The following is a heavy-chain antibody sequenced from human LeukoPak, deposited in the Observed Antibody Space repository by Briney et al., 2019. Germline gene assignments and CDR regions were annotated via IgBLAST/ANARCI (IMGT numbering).Heavy chain of an antibody. V-gene: IGHV1-2*02. Sequence: ASVKVSCKASGYTFTGYYMHWVRQAPGQGLEWMGWINPNSGGTNYAQKFQGRVTMTRDTSISTAYMELSGLRSDDTAVYYCARDVTDIVVVPAAIGEYRYYFDYWGQGTLVTVSS. CDR3: ARDVTDIVVVPAAIGEYRYYFDY. CDR1: GYTFTGYY. J-gene: IGHJ4*02. D-gene: IGHD2-2*02. CDR2: INPNSGGT.